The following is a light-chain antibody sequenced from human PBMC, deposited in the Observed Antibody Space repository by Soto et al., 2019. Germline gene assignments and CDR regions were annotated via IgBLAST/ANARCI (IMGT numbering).Light chain of an antibody. CDR2: EVS. V-gene: IGLV2-14*01. J-gene: IGLJ1*01. CDR1: SSDVGDYNF. Sequence: QSVITQPASVSGSPGQSITISCTGTSSDVGDYNFVSWYQQHPGKAPKHMIYEVSHLPSGVSNRFSGSKSGHTASLTISGLQADDEADYYCNSYTSSNTLYVCVTGTKVTVL. CDR3: NSYTSSNTLYV.